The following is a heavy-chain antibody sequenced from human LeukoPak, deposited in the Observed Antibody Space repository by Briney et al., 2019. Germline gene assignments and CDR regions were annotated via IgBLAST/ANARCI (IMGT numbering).Heavy chain of an antibody. CDR2: VSGSGGST. CDR3: ARTYYYGSGSWNYFDY. J-gene: IGHJ4*02. Sequence: GGSLRLSCAPSRFTFSSYAMSWVRQAPGKGLEWVSAVSGSGGSTYYADSVKGRLTISRDNSKNTLYLQMNSLRADDTAVYYCARTYYYGSGSWNYFDYWGQGTLVTVSS. D-gene: IGHD3-10*01. V-gene: IGHV3-23*01. CDR1: RFTFSSYA.